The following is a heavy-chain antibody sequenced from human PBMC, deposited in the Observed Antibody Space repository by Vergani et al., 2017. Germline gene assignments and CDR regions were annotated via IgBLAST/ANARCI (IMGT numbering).Heavy chain of an antibody. J-gene: IGHJ5*02. D-gene: IGHD2-2*01. Sequence: QVQLQQWGAGLLKPSETMSLTCAVYGGTFSGYYWSWIRQPPGKGLEWIGEINHSGSTNYNPSLKSRVTISVDTSKNQFSLKLSSVTAADTAVYYCAGVLGCSSTSCNGVYWFDPWGQGTLVTVSS. CDR2: INHSGST. CDR3: AGVLGCSSTSCNGVYWFDP. CDR1: GGTFSGYY. V-gene: IGHV4-34*01.